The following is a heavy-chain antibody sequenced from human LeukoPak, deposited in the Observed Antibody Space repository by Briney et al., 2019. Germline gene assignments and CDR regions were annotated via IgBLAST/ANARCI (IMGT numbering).Heavy chain of an antibody. CDR3: ARLLDSSGDY. Sequence: PSETLSLTCTVSGGSFSSSRYYWGWIRQPPGTGLEWIGSIYYSGTAYYNPSLQSRVTMSVDTSKNQFSLELSSVTAADTAVYYCARLLDSSGDYWGQGTLVTVSS. D-gene: IGHD3-22*01. CDR1: GGSFSSSRYY. CDR2: IYYSGTA. J-gene: IGHJ4*02. V-gene: IGHV4-39*01.